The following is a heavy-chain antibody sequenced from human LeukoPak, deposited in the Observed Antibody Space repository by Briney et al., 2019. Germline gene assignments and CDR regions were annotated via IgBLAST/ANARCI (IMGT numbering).Heavy chain of an antibody. Sequence: SETLSLTCTVSGGSISSYYWSWIRQPPGKGLEWIGYIYYSGSTNYNPSFKSRVTISVDTSKNQFSLKLSSVTAADTAVYYCARHLPYDSSGYYLDAFDIWGQGTMVTVSS. V-gene: IGHV4-59*08. CDR3: ARHLPYDSSGYYLDAFDI. CDR1: GGSISSYY. J-gene: IGHJ3*02. D-gene: IGHD3-22*01. CDR2: IYYSGST.